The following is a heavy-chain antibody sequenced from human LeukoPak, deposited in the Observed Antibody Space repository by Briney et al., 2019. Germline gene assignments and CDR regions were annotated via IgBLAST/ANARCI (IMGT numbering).Heavy chain of an antibody. CDR2: IYDSGST. Sequence: SGTLSLTCTVSGGSISSSSYYWGRICQPPGKGLEWIGSIYDSGSTYYNPSLKSRVTISVDTSKNQFSLKLSSVTAADTAVYYCARLSAGYCSSTSCPYYYYYYYMDVWGKGTTVTVSS. V-gene: IGHV4-39*01. D-gene: IGHD2-2*01. J-gene: IGHJ6*03. CDR1: GGSISSSSYY. CDR3: ARLSAGYCSSTSCPYYYYYYYMDV.